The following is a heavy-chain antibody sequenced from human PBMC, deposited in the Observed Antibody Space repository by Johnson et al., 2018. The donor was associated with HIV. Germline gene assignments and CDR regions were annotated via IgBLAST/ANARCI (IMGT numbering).Heavy chain of an antibody. CDR3: AKDAYCSGGRCYGFGAFDI. V-gene: IGHV3-30-3*01. CDR1: GFTFSSYA. D-gene: IGHD2-15*01. Sequence: QVQLVESGGGVVQPGRSLRLSCAASGFTFSSYAMHWVRQAPGKGLEWVAVISYDGSNKYYADSVKGRFTISRDHSKNTLYLQMNSLRAEDTAVYYCAKDAYCSGGRCYGFGAFDIWGQGTKVTVSS. CDR2: ISYDGSNK. J-gene: IGHJ3*02.